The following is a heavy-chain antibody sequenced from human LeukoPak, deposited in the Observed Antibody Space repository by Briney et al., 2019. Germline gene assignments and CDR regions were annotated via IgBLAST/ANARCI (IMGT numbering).Heavy chain of an antibody. D-gene: IGHD1-1*01. J-gene: IGHJ4*02. CDR2: IDHSGRT. V-gene: IGHV4-4*02. CDR1: GGSISSSNW. CDR3: ARGEYSGSD. Sequence: SETLSLTCVVSGGSISSSNWWSWIRQPQGKGQEWIGEIDHSGRTNYNPSLKSRVTISVDKPKNQFSLNVTSVTAADTAVYYCARGEYSGSDWGQGTLVTVSS.